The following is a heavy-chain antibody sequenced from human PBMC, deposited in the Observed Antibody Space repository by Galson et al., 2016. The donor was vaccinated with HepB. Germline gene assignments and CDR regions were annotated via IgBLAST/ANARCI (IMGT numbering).Heavy chain of an antibody. J-gene: IGHJ4*02. CDR2: IEPDGNSP. Sequence: SLRLSCAVSGFTFRNHQMHWLPQVPGKGLVWVPRIEPDGNSPISADSVKGRFTISRDNAENMLYLQMNSLRAEDTAIYYCARDLSGPDYWGQGTLVTVSS. CDR1: GFTFRNHQ. CDR3: ARDLSGPDY. V-gene: IGHV3-74*01.